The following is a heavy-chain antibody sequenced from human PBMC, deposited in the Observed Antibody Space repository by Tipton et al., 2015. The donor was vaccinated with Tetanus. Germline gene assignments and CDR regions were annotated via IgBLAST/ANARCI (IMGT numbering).Heavy chain of an antibody. Sequence: SLRLSCAASGFSFSSYLMTWVRQAPGRGLELVASLKHDATEEYYVDSVKGRFAISRDNARNLLYLQMNGLRVEDTAVYYCARDVTGTGSGRRWGQGTLVTVSS. CDR1: GFSFSSYL. J-gene: IGHJ4*02. V-gene: IGHV3-7*01. CDR3: ARDVTGTGSGRR. CDR2: LKHDATEE. D-gene: IGHD1-14*01.